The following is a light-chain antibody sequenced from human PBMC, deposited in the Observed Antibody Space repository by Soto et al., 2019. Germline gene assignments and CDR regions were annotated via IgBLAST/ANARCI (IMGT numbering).Light chain of an antibody. CDR2: SHN. J-gene: IGLJ1*01. CDR3: AAWDDSLNGRV. Sequence: QSVLTQPPSASGTPGQRVTISCSGSSSNIGSNTVNWYQQLPGTAPKLLIYSHNQRPSGVPDRFSGPKSGTSASLAISGLQSEDEADYYCAAWDDSLNGRVFGTGTKLTVL. V-gene: IGLV1-44*01. CDR1: SSNIGSNT.